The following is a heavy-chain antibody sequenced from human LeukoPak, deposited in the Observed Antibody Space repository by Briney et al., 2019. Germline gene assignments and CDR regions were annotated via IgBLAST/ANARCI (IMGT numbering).Heavy chain of an antibody. Sequence: GGSLRLSCAASGFTFSSYWMSWVRQAPRKGLEWVANMKLDGSEKYHVDSVKGRFTISRDNAKNSLHLQMNSLRAEDTAVYFCARGRYNFGISFFDYWGQGTLVTVSS. D-gene: IGHD5-18*01. J-gene: IGHJ4*02. V-gene: IGHV3-7*05. CDR1: GFTFSSYW. CDR3: ARGRYNFGISFFDY. CDR2: MKLDGSEK.